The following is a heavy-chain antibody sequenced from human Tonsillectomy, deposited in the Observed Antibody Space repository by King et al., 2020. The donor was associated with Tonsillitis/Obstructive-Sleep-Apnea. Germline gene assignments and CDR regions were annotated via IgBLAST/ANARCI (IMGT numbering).Heavy chain of an antibody. CDR1: GYTFTSYG. J-gene: IGHJ4*02. V-gene: IGHV1-18*01. Sequence: VQLVQSGAEVKKPGASVKVSCKASGYTFTSYGISWVRQAPGQGLEWTGWISAYNGNTNYAQKLQGRVTMTTDTSTSTAYMELRSLRSDVTAVYYCARFVIAAAIVNSPGDIDYWGQGTLVTVSS. CDR3: ARFVIAAAIVNSPGDIDY. CDR2: ISAYNGNT. D-gene: IGHD2-2*02.